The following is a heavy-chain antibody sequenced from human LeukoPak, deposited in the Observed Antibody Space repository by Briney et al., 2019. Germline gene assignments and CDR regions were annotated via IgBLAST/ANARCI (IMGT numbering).Heavy chain of an antibody. D-gene: IGHD3-22*01. J-gene: IGHJ5*02. CDR2: IYYSGST. CDR3: ARQVSSSGYYNWFDP. V-gene: IGHV4-39*01. CDR1: GGSISSSSYY. Sequence: SETLSLTCTVSGGSISSSSYYWGWIRQPPGKGLEWIGSIYYSGSTYYNPSLKSRVTISVDTSKNQFSLKLSSVTAADTAVYYCARQVSSSGYYNWFDPWGQGTLVTVSS.